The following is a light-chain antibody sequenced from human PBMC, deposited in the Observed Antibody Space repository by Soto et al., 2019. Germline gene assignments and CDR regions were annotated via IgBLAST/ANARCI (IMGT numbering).Light chain of an antibody. J-gene: IGLJ2*01. Sequence: QSVLTQPASVSGSPGQSITISCTGTSSDVGGYNYVSWYQQHPGKAPKLIIYNVSNRPSGVSNRFSGSKSGNTASLTISGLQAEDEGDYYCSSFTSSNTVLFGGGTKLTVL. CDR3: SSFTSSNTVL. V-gene: IGLV2-14*01. CDR2: NVS. CDR1: SSDVGGYNY.